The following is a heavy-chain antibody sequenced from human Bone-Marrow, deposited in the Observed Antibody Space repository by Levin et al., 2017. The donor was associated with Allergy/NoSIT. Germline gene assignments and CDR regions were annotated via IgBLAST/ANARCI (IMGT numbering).Heavy chain of an antibody. Sequence: QSGGSLRLSCVASGFTFSDYEMNWVRQAPGKGLEWISYISSSGSTKYYADFVKGRFTISNKNSLYLEMNNLRAEDTAIYYCARDKRSDGVTPDWYSDLWGRGTLVTVSS. J-gene: IGHJ2*01. CDR2: ISSSGSTK. CDR1: GFTFSDYE. D-gene: IGHD2-21*02. CDR3: ARDKRSDGVTPDWYSDL. V-gene: IGHV3-48*03.